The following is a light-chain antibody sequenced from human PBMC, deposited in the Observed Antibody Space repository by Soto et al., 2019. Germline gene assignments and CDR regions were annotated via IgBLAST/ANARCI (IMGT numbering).Light chain of an antibody. CDR1: QSVSSSY. J-gene: IGKJ2*01. Sequence: EIVLTQSPGTLSLSPGERATLSCRASQSVSSSYLAWYQQKPGQAPRLLIYGASSRATGIPDRFSGSGSGTELPLTISIREPEVSAVYWCHHYCSSPPHTFGQGTKLEIK. CDR2: GAS. CDR3: HHYCSSPPHT. V-gene: IGKV3-20*01.